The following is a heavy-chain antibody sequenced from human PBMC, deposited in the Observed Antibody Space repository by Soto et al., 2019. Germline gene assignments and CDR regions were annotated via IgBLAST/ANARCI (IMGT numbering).Heavy chain of an antibody. D-gene: IGHD3-9*01. V-gene: IGHV4-4*07. CDR3: ARDSLVTDDILTGYPFYYYYGMDV. CDR1: GGSISSYY. Sequence: KTSETLSLTCTVSGGSISSYYWSWIRQPAGKGLEWIGRIYTSGSTNYNPSLKSRVTMSVDTSKNQFSLKLSSVTAADTAVYYCARDSLVTDDILTGYPFYYYYGMDVWGQGTTVTVSS. J-gene: IGHJ6*02. CDR2: IYTSGST.